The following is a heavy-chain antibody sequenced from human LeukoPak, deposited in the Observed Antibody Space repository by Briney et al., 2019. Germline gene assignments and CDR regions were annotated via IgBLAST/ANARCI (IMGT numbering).Heavy chain of an antibody. Sequence: SETLSLTCTVSGGSISSYHWSWIRQPTGEGLEWIVYIYYSGSTKYNPSLKSRVTISVDTSKNQFSLKLSSVTAADTAVYYCARHFDYDSSTYYSAYDYWGQGTLVTVCS. CDR2: IYYSGST. CDR1: GGSISSYH. D-gene: IGHD3-22*01. J-gene: IGHJ4*02. V-gene: IGHV4-59*08. CDR3: ARHFDYDSSTYYSAYDY.